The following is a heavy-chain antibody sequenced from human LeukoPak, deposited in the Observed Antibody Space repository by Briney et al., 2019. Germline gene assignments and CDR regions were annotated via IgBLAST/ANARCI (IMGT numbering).Heavy chain of an antibody. Sequence: SETLFLTCTVSGGSISSSSYYWGWIRQPPGKGLEWIGSIYYSGSTYYNPSLKSRVTISVDTSKNQFSLKLSSVTAADTAVYYCARGRITIFGVVTLTGSNWFDPWGQGTLVTVSS. D-gene: IGHD3-3*01. CDR3: ARGRITIFGVVTLTGSNWFDP. V-gene: IGHV4-39*01. J-gene: IGHJ5*02. CDR2: IYYSGST. CDR1: GGSISSSSYY.